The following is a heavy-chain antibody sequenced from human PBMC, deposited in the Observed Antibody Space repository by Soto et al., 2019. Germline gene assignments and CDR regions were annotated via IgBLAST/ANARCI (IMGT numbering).Heavy chain of an antibody. J-gene: IGHJ6*03. CDR3: ARTPCTNGVCYTVPGPLIYYYYMDV. V-gene: IGHV4-59*08. D-gene: IGHD2-8*01. Sequence: PSETLSLTCTVSGGSISSYYWSWIRQPPGKGLEWIGYIYYSGSTNYNPSLKSRVTISVDTSKNQFSLKLSSVTAADTAVYYCARTPCTNGVCYTVPGPLIYYYYMDVWGKGTTVTVSS. CDR1: GGSISSYY. CDR2: IYYSGST.